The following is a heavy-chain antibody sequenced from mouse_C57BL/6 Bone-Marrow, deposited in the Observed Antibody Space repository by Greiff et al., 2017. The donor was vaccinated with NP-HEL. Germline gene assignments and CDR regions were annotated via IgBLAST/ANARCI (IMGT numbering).Heavy chain of an antibody. CDR2: ISSGGSYT. CDR3: ARRDSSGFHYAMDY. J-gene: IGHJ4*01. V-gene: IGHV5-6*01. CDR1: GFTFSSYG. D-gene: IGHD3-2*02. Sequence: EVQGVESGGDLVKPGGSLKLSCAASGFTFSSYGMSWVRQTPDKRLEWVATISSGGSYTYYPDSVKGRFTISRDNAKNTLYLQMSSLKSEDTAMYYCARRDSSGFHYAMDYWGQGTSVTVSS.